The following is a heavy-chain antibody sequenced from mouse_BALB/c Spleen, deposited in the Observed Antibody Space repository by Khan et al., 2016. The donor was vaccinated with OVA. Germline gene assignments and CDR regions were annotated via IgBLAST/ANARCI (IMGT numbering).Heavy chain of an antibody. Sequence: QVRLQQSGAELARPGASVKLSCKASGYTFTDYYINWVKQRTGQGLEWIGEITPGSGDTNYNERFKGKATLTADKSSSTAYMQLSSLTSEDSAVYFCARRNYCGYTFAYWGQGTLVTVSA. J-gene: IGHJ3*01. CDR1: GYTFTDYY. D-gene: IGHD1-2*01. CDR3: ARRNYCGYTFAY. V-gene: IGHV1-77*01. CDR2: ITPGSGDT.